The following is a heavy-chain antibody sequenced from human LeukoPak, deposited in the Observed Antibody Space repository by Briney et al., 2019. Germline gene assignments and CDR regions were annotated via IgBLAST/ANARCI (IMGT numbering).Heavy chain of an antibody. CDR2: INPNSGGT. J-gene: IGHJ6*03. V-gene: IGHV1-2*02. CDR1: GYTFTGYY. Sequence: GASVKVSCKASGYTFTGYYIHWVRQAPGQGLEWMGWINPNSGGTNYAQKFQGRVTMTRDTSISTAYMELSRLRFDDTAVYYCARGRGVSKSYYYYYMDVWGKGTTVTISS. D-gene: IGHD3-10*01. CDR3: ARGRGVSKSYYYYYMDV.